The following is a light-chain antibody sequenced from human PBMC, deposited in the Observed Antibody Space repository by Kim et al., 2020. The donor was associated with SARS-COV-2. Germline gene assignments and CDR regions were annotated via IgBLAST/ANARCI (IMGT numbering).Light chain of an antibody. CDR1: RSDIGSYNR. V-gene: IGLV2-18*02. Sequence: QSALTQPPSVSGSPGQSVTISCTGTRSDIGSYNRVSWYQQPPGTAPKLIIYEVNNRPSGVPDRFSGSKSGNTASLTLSGLQAEDEADYYCSSFTTSKTLLFGGGTQLTVL. CDR3: SSFTTSKTLL. J-gene: IGLJ2*01. CDR2: EVN.